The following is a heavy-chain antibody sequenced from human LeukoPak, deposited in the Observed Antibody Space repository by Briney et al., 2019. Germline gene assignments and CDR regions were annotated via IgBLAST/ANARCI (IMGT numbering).Heavy chain of an antibody. V-gene: IGHV1-46*01. J-gene: IGHJ4*02. CDR3: ARGPDTAIYDY. CDR2: INSSGGST. CDR1: VYTFTSYY. D-gene: IGHD5-18*01. Sequence: ASVKVSCKASVYTFTSYYMHWVRQAPGQGLEWMGIINSSGGSTSYAQKFQDIVTMTRDMSTSTVYMELSSLRSEDTAVYYCARGPDTAIYDYWGQGTLVTVSS.